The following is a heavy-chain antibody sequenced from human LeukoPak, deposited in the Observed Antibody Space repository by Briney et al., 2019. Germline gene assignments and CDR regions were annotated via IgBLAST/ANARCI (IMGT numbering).Heavy chain of an antibody. Sequence: PSETMSLTCAVYVGTFSGYYWSWIRQPPGKGLEWIGVINHSGSTNYNPSLKSRVTISVDTSKNQFSLKLSSVTAADTAVYYCARGRLEETTVTTTDDYWGQGTLVTVSS. J-gene: IGHJ4*02. V-gene: IGHV4-34*01. CDR2: INHSGST. CDR3: ARGRLEETTVTTTDDY. D-gene: IGHD4-17*01. CDR1: VGTFSGYY.